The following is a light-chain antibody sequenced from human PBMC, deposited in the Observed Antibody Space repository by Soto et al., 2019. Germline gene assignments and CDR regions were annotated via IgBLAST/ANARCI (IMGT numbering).Light chain of an antibody. CDR3: QQYNDWPPCT. Sequence: EILMTQSPATLSVSPGERATLSCRASQSVSSNVAWYQQKPGQAPRLLIYGASSRATGIPARFSGSGSGTDFSLTISSLQAEAVAGYYCQQYNDWPPCTFGHGTKVEIQ. V-gene: IGKV3-15*01. CDR2: GAS. CDR1: QSVSSN. J-gene: IGKJ1*01.